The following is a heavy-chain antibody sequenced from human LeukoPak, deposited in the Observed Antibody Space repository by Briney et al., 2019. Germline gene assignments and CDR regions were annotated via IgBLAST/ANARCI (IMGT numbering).Heavy chain of an antibody. D-gene: IGHD3-22*01. Sequence: SETLSLTCTVSGGSISSYYWSWIRQPPGKGLEWIGYIYYSGSTNYNPSLKSRVTISVDTSKNQFSLKLSSVTAADTAVYYCARRHRIPYRTSYYYDSSGCSSRDAFDIWGQGTMVTVSS. J-gene: IGHJ3*02. CDR3: ARRHRIPYRTSYYYDSSGCSSRDAFDI. CDR2: IYYSGST. CDR1: GGSISSYY. V-gene: IGHV4-59*08.